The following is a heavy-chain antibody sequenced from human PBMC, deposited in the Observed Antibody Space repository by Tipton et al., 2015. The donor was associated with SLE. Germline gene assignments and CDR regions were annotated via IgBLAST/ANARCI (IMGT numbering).Heavy chain of an antibody. CDR1: GGSISSGSYY. D-gene: IGHD3-22*01. Sequence: TLPLTCTVSGGSISSGSYYWSWIRQPAGKGLEWIGYIYTSGSTNYNPSLKSRVTISVDTSKNQFSLKLSSVTAADTAVYYCASDTSGYYSFQHWGQGTLVTVSS. CDR3: ASDTSGYYSFQH. J-gene: IGHJ1*01. CDR2: IYTSGST. V-gene: IGHV4-61*09.